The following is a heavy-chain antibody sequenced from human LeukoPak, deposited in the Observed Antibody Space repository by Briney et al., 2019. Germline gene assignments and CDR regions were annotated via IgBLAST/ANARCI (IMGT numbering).Heavy chain of an antibody. J-gene: IGHJ4*02. CDR2: ISGSGGST. V-gene: IGHV3-23*01. D-gene: IGHD1-26*01. CDR1: GFTFSSYA. CDR3: ALRKRGRYFDY. Sequence: SGGSLRLSCAASGFTFSSYAMSWVRQAPGKGLEWVSAISGSGGSTYYADSVKGWFTISRDNSKNTLYLQMNSLRAEDTAVYYCALRKRGRYFDYWGQGTLVTVSS.